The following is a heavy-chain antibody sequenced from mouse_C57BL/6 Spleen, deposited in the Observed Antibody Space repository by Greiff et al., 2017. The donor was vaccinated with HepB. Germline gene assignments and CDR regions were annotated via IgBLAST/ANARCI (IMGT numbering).Heavy chain of an antibody. CDR2: INPSSGYT. Sequence: QVQLKQSGAELARPGASVKMSCKASGYTFTSYTMHWVNQRPGQGLEWIGDINPSSGYTKYNQKFKDKATLTADKSSSTAYMQLSSLTSEDSAVYYCARSGVVEYYFDYWGQGTTLTVSS. D-gene: IGHD1-1*01. V-gene: IGHV1-4*01. CDR1: GYTFTSYT. J-gene: IGHJ2*01. CDR3: ARSGVVEYYFDY.